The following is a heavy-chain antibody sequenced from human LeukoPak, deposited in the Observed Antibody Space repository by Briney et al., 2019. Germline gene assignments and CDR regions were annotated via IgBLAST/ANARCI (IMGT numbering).Heavy chain of an antibody. CDR3: SKKGQSEDYGKPG. V-gene: IGHV1-46*01. Sequence: ASVKVSCKASGYIFSNYYMHWVRQAPGQGLEWMGLVNPSGRSTSYPQKFQGRVAMTSDTSTSTVYMELSSLRSEDTAVYYCSKKGQSEDYGKPGWGQGTLVTVSS. CDR2: VNPSGRST. D-gene: IGHD4-17*01. J-gene: IGHJ4*02. CDR1: GYIFSNYY.